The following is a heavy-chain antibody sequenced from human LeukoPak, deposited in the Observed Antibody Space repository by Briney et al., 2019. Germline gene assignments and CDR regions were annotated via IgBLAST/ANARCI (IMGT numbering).Heavy chain of an antibody. CDR1: GFTFSSYA. CDR3: ASGRNYGGNSHWYFDL. J-gene: IGHJ2*01. CDR2: ISDNGGST. V-gene: IGHV3-23*01. Sequence: GGSLRLSCAASGFTFSSYAMNWVRRAPGKGLEWVSVISDNGGSTYYTDSVKGRFTISRDNSKHTLYLQMNSLRAEDTAVYYCASGRNYGGNSHWYFDLWGRGTLVTVSS. D-gene: IGHD4-23*01.